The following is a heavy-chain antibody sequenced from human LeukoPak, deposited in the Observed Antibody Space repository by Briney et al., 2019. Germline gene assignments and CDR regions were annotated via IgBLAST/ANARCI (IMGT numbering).Heavy chain of an antibody. J-gene: IGHJ4*02. CDR3: ARGLGSFDY. Sequence: SQTLSLTCAISGDSVSSNSAAWHWIRQSPLRGLEWLGRTYYRSKWYDDYAVSVKSRITIKPDTSKNQVSLQLNSVTPEDTAVYYCARGLGSFDYWGQGTLVTVSS. CDR1: GDSVSSNSAA. D-gene: IGHD7-27*01. CDR2: TYYRSKWYD. V-gene: IGHV6-1*01.